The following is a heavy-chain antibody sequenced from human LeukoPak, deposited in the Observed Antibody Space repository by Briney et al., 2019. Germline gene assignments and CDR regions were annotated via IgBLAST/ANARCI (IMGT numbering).Heavy chain of an antibody. Sequence: SETLSLTCTVSGGSISSGGNYWSWIRQHPGKGLECIGYIYYTGSTNNNPSLKSRITLSVDTSKNQFSLRLSSVTAADTAVYYCARRVGKYPTYYFDYWGQGTLVTV. V-gene: IGHV4-31*03. CDR1: GGSISSGGNY. CDR3: ARRVGKYPTYYFDY. J-gene: IGHJ4*02. D-gene: IGHD1-1*01. CDR2: IYYTGST.